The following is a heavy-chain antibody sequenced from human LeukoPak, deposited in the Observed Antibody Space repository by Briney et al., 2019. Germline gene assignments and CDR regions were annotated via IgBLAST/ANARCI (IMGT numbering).Heavy chain of an antibody. CDR3: AKGIGELSVYGMDV. D-gene: IGHD3-10*01. CDR1: GFTFSSYA. V-gene: IGHV3-23*01. Sequence: GGSLRLSCAAFGFTFSSYAMSWVRQAPGKGLEWASGISGSGGSTYYADSVKGRFTNSRDNSKNTLYLQMNSLRAEDTAVYYCAKGIGELSVYGMDVWGQGTTVTVSS. CDR2: ISGSGGST. J-gene: IGHJ6*02.